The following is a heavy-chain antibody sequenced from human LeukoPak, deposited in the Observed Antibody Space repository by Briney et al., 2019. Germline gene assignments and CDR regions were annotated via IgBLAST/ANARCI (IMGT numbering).Heavy chain of an antibody. CDR3: ARDVREGYYYYGMDV. V-gene: IGHV1-2*04. J-gene: IGHJ6*02. Sequence: ASVKVSCTASGYTFTGYYIHWVRQAPGQGLEWMGWINPNSGDTNYAQEFQGWVTMTRDTSISTAYMELSRLTSDDTAVYYCARDVREGYYYYGMDVWGQGTTVTVCS. CDR2: INPNSGDT. CDR1: GYTFTGYY. D-gene: IGHD1-26*01.